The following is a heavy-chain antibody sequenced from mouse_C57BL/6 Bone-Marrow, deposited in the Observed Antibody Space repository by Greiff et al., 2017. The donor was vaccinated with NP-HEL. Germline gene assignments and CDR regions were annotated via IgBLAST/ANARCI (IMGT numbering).Heavy chain of an antibody. J-gene: IGHJ1*03. D-gene: IGHD1-1*01. Sequence: DVKLVESGGGLVQPGGSLKLSCAASGFTFSDYGMAWVRQAPRKGPEWVAFISNLAYSIYYADTVTGRFTISRENAKNTLYLEMSSLRSEDTAMYYCASRYGSSYKYFDVWGTGTTVTVSS. CDR2: ISNLAYSI. CDR3: ASRYGSSYKYFDV. V-gene: IGHV5-15*04. CDR1: GFTFSDYG.